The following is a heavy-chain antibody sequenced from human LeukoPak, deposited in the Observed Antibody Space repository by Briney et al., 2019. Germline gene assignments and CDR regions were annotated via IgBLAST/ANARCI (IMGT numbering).Heavy chain of an antibody. CDR1: GGSISTHY. Sequence: SETLCLSCTVSGGSISTHYMTCIRQSPGKGLEWVGNIYYSGSTNYNPSLKSLVSISVDTSKKQYSLKLNSVTAADTAVYYCARRNGRKNAVDYWGQGTMVTVS. D-gene: IGHD1-1*01. V-gene: IGHV4-59*08. J-gene: IGHJ4*02. CDR3: ARRNGRKNAVDY. CDR2: IYYSGST.